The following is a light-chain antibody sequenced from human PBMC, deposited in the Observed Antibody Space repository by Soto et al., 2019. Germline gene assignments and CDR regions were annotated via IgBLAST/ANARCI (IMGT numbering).Light chain of an antibody. V-gene: IGKV1-39*01. CDR3: QQSYSTPIS. CDR1: QSISSY. J-gene: IGKJ5*01. CDR2: AAS. Sequence: DIEMTQCPSCLSACVGDRVRVNCRASQSISSYLNWYQQKPGKAPKLLIYAASSLQSGVPSRFSGSGSGTDFTLAISTRQPEDFAIYYYQQSYSTPISYGQGTRLETK.